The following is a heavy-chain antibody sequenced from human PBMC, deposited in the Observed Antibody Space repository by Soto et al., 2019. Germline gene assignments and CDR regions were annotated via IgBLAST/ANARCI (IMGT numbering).Heavy chain of an antibody. V-gene: IGHV4-39*01. D-gene: IGHD2-15*01. CDR3: ARIVFGSVYYYYMDV. Sequence: SETLSLTCTVSGGSISSSSYYWGWIRQPPGKGLEWIGSIYYSGSTYYNPSLKSRVTISVDTSKNQFSLKLSSVTAADTVVYYCARIVFGSVYYYYMDVWGKGTTVTVSS. J-gene: IGHJ6*03. CDR1: GGSISSSSYY. CDR2: IYYSGST.